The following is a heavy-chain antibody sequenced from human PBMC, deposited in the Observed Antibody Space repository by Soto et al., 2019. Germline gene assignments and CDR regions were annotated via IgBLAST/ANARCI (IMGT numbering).Heavy chain of an antibody. CDR3: ASGGIAGGRYGMDV. CDR1: GGTFSSYA. J-gene: IGHJ6*02. V-gene: IGHV1-69*01. Sequence: QVQLVQSGAEVKKPGSSVKVSCKASGGTFSSYAISWLRQAPGQGLEWMGGIIPIFGTANYAQKFQGRVTITAEESTSTAYMELSSLGSEETAVYYCASGGIAGGRYGMDVWGQGTTVTVSS. D-gene: IGHD3-16*01. CDR2: IIPIFGTA.